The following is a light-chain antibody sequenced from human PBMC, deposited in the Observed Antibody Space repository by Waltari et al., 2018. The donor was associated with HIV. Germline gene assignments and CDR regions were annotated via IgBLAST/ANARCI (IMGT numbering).Light chain of an antibody. J-gene: IGLJ2*01. CDR3: CSYVSNVI. V-gene: IGLV2-23*02. Sequence: QSALTQPASVSGSPGQSITISCTRTSSDVATYKLVSWYQQHPGKAPKLMIYGVSKRPSGVSDRFPGSKSGDTASLTISGLQAEDEADYYCCSYVSNVIFGGGTKLTVL. CDR1: SSDVATYKL. CDR2: GVS.